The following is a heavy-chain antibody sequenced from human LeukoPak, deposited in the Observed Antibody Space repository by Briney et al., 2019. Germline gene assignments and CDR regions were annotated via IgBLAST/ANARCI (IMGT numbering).Heavy chain of an antibody. Sequence: SETLSLTCTVSGGSISSYYWSWIRQPPGKGLEWIGYIYYSGSTNYNPSLKSRVTISVDTSKNQFSLKLSSVTAADTAVYYCARVGIAVAGPWFDYWGQGTLVTVSS. D-gene: IGHD6-19*01. CDR3: ARVGIAVAGPWFDY. V-gene: IGHV4-59*01. CDR2: IYYSGST. J-gene: IGHJ4*02. CDR1: GGSISSYY.